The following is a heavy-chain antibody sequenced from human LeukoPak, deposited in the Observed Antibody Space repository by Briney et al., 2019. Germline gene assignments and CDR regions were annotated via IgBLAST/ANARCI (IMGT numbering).Heavy chain of an antibody. CDR1: GFTFSSYA. D-gene: IGHD3-10*01. V-gene: IGHV3-23*01. J-gene: IGHJ4*02. CDR3: AKDRAYGSGIPGY. Sequence: GGSLRLSCAASGFTFSSYAMSWVRQAPGKGLEWVSAISGSGGSTYYADSVKGRFTISRDNSKNTLYLQMNSLRAEDTAVYCCAKDRAYGSGIPGYWGQGTLVTVSS. CDR2: ISGSGGST.